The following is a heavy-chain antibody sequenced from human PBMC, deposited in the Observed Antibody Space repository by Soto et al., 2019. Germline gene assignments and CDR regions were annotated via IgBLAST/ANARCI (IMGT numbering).Heavy chain of an antibody. CDR1: GFTFSSYG. V-gene: IGHV3-30*03. J-gene: IGHJ4*02. CDR2: ISYDGSNK. CDR3: ATQIIQLWLPDY. Sequence: PGGSLRLSCAGSGFTFSSYGMHWVRQAPGKGLEWVAVISYDGSNKYYANSVKGRFTISRDNSKNTLYLQMNSLRAEDTAVYYCATQIIQLWLPDYWGQGTLVTVSS. D-gene: IGHD5-18*01.